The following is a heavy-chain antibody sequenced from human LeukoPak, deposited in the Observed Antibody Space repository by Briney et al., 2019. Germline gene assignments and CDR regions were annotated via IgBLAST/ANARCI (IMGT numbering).Heavy chain of an antibody. CDR1: GFTFSSYA. CDR3: AKTLWSGYHHWYFDL. CDR2: ISGSGGSP. D-gene: IGHD3-3*01. V-gene: IGHV3-23*01. Sequence: TGGSLRLSCAASGFTFSSYAMTWVRQAPGKGLDWVSAISGSGGSPYYADSVKGRFTISRDNSKNTLYLQMNSLRAEDTAVYYCAKTLWSGYHHWYFDLWGRGTLVTVSS. J-gene: IGHJ2*01.